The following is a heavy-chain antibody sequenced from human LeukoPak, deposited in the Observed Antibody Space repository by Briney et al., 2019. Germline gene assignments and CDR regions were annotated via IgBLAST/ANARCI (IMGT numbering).Heavy chain of an antibody. Sequence: SETLSLTCTVSGGSISSGDYYWSWIRQPPGKGLEWIGYIYYSGSTYYNPSLKSRVTISVDTSKNQFSLKLSSVTAADTAVYYCARVGEYYDSSGYPHYYFDYWGQGTLVTVSS. J-gene: IGHJ4*02. CDR3: ARVGEYYDSSGYPHYYFDY. D-gene: IGHD3-22*01. CDR2: IYYSGST. CDR1: GGSISSGDYY. V-gene: IGHV4-30-4*01.